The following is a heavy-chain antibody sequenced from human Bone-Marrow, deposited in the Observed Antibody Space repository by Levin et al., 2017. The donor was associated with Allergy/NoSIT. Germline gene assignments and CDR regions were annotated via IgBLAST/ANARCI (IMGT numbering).Heavy chain of an antibody. V-gene: IGHV1-2*02. CDR1: GYTFIGYY. CDR2: INPNGGGT. J-gene: IGHJ5*02. D-gene: IGHD3-22*01. Sequence: GASVKVSCKASGYTFIGYYIHWVRQVPGQGLEWMGWINPNGGGTDYAQKFQGSVTMTRDTSINTAYMELSRLTSDDPAVYYCARGLMIGASKMFDLWGQGTLVTVSS. CDR3: ARGLMIGASKMFDL.